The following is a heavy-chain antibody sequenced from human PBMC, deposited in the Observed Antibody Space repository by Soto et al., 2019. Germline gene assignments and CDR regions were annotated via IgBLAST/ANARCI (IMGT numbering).Heavy chain of an antibody. CDR3: AAVPLYAYSSLVDY. D-gene: IGHD6-6*01. Sequence: QMQLVQSGPEVKKPGTSVKVSCKASGFTFTSSAVQWVRQARGQRLEWIGWIVVGSGNTNYAQKFQERVTITRDMSTSTAYMELSSLRSEDTAVYYCAAVPLYAYSSLVDYWGQGTLVTVFS. CDR2: IVVGSGNT. J-gene: IGHJ4*02. CDR1: GFTFTSSA. V-gene: IGHV1-58*01.